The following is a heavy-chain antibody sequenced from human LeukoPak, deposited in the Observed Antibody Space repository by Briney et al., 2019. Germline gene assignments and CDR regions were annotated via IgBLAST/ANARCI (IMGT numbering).Heavy chain of an antibody. CDR2: ISGSGGST. V-gene: IGHV3-23*01. CDR1: GFTLSNYW. CDR3: ASRIPNYYDSSGYYYPVVY. Sequence: GGSLRLSCAASGFTLSNYWMTWVRQAPGKGLEWVSAISGSGGSTYYADSVKGRFTISRDNSKNTLYLQMNSLRAEDTAVYYCASRIPNYYDSSGYYYPVVYWGQGTLVTVSS. D-gene: IGHD3-22*01. J-gene: IGHJ4*02.